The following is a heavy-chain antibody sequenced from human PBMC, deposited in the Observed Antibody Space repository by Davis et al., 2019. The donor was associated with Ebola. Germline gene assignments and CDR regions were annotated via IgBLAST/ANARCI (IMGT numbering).Heavy chain of an antibody. V-gene: IGHV1-46*01. CDR1: GYTFTSYS. CDR3: ARRGFWSGLYNYYYWYMDV. J-gene: IGHJ6*03. CDR2: INPSGGST. D-gene: IGHD3-3*01. Sequence: ASVKVSCKASGYTFTSYSMHWVRQAPGQGLEWMGIINPSGGSTTYAQKFQGRVSMTRDTSTTTVYMELRSLRSEDTAVYYCARRGFWSGLYNYYYWYMDVWGKGTTVTVSS.